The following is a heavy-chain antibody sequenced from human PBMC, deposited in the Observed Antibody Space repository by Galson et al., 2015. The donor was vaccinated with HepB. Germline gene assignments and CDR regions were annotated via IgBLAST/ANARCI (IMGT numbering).Heavy chain of an antibody. V-gene: IGHV2-70*01. CDR3: ARTTMVRGVYDWFDP. CDR2: IDWEDDK. D-gene: IGHD3-10*01. CDR1: GFSLTTFGTC. J-gene: IGHJ5*02. Sequence: PALVKPTQTLTLTCIFSGFSLTTFGTCVTWIRQPPGRAPEWLALIDWEDDKQYTTSLKTRLTISKDTSKNQVVLTMTNMQPVDTATYYCARTTMVRGVYDWFDPWGQGTLVTVSS.